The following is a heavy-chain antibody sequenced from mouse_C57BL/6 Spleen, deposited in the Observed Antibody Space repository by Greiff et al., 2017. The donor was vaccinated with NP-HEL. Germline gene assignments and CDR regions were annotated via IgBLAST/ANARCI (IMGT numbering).Heavy chain of an antibody. D-gene: IGHD2-2*01. CDR2: ISSGSSTI. Sequence: EVKLVESGGGLVKPGGSLKLSCAASGFTFSDYGMHWVRQAPEKGLEWVAYISSGSSTIYYADTVKGRFTISRDNAKHTLFLQMTSLRSEDTAMDYCARGYYYAMDYWGQGTSVTVSS. CDR3: ARGYYYAMDY. J-gene: IGHJ4*01. V-gene: IGHV5-17*01. CDR1: GFTFSDYG.